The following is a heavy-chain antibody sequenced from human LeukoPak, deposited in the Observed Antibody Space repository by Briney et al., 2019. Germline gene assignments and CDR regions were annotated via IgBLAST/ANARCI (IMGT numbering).Heavy chain of an antibody. D-gene: IGHD4-23*01. V-gene: IGHV3-23*01. CDR2: ISGSVGST. CDR1: GFTFSSYA. Sequence: PGGSLRLSCAASGFTFSSYAMSWVRQAPGKGLEWVSAISGSVGSTYYADSVKGRFTISRDNAKNSLHLQMNSLRAEDTAVYYCVRETQSPITDFDSWGQGTLVTVSS. CDR3: VRETQSPITDFDS. J-gene: IGHJ4*02.